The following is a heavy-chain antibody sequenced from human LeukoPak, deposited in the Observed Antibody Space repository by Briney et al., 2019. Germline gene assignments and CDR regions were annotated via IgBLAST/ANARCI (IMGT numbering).Heavy chain of an antibody. V-gene: IGHV3-7*04. CDR3: ARDANFYDSGTYYDAFDI. CDR2: IKEDGSEK. J-gene: IGHJ3*02. D-gene: IGHD3-22*01. CDR1: GFTFRNYW. Sequence: GGSLRLSCAASGFTFRNYWMTWVRLAPGKGLEWVANIKEDGSEKYYVDSVKGRFTISRDNAQDSVFLQMNSLRAEDTAVYYCARDANFYDSGTYYDAFDIWGQGTMVTVSS.